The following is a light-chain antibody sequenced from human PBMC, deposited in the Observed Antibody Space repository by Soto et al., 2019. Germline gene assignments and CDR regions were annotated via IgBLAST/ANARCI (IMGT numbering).Light chain of an antibody. CDR3: SSYTSSSTLV. CDR2: DVS. Sequence: QSVLTQPASVCGSPGQSITISCTGTSSDVGGYNYVSWYQQHPGKAPKLMIYDVSNRPSGVSNRFSGSKSGNTASLTISGLQAEDEADCYCSSYTSSSTLVFGTGTKVTVL. V-gene: IGLV2-14*01. CDR1: SSDVGGYNY. J-gene: IGLJ1*01.